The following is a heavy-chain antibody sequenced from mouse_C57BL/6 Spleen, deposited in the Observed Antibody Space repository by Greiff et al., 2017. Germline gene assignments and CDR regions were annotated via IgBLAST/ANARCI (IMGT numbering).Heavy chain of an antibody. V-gene: IGHV14-2*01. CDR1: GFNITDYY. D-gene: IGHD1-1*01. Sequence: VQLQQSGAELVKPGASVKLSCTASGFNITDYYMHWVKQRTEQGLEWIGRIDPEDGEPKYAPKFQGKATITADTSSNTAYLQLSSLTSEDTAVYYCATVVAKDYAMDYWGQGTSVTVSS. J-gene: IGHJ4*01. CDR2: IDPEDGEP. CDR3: ATVVAKDYAMDY.